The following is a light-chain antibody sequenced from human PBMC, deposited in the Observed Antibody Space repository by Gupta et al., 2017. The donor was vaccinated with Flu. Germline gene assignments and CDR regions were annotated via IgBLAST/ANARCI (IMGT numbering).Light chain of an antibody. CDR3: QSYDSSNGNWV. Sequence: NFMLTQPHSVSEPPGKTVTISCTRSRGSIASNYVQGYQQRPGSSPTTVIYEDNQRPSGVPDRFSGSSDSSSNSASLTISGLKTEDEADYYCQSYDSSNGNWVCGGGTKLTVL. CDR1: RGSIASNY. V-gene: IGLV6-57*01. CDR2: EDN. J-gene: IGLJ3*02.